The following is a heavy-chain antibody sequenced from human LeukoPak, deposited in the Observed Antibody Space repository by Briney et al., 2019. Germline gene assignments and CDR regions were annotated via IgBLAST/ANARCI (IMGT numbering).Heavy chain of an antibody. D-gene: IGHD4-11*01. CDR3: ARSRMTTVTTKRNAPFDY. CDR1: GGTFSSDA. J-gene: IGHJ4*02. V-gene: IGHV1-69*05. CDR2: IIPIFGTA. Sequence: SVKVSCKASGGTFSSDAISWVRQAPGQGLEWMGGIIPIFGTANYAQKFQGRVTITTDESTSTAYMELSSLRSEDTAVYYCARSRMTTVTTKRNAPFDYWGQGTLVTVSS.